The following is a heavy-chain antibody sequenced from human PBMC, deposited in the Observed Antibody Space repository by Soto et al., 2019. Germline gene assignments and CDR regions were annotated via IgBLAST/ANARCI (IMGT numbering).Heavy chain of an antibody. CDR3: AANTAMASPFDY. J-gene: IGHJ4*02. CDR1: GGTFSSYA. Sequence: ASVKVSCKASGGTFSSYAISWVRQAPGQGLEWMGGIIPIFGTANYAQKFQGRVTITADESTSTAYMELSSLRSEDTAVYYCAANTAMASPFDYWGQRTLVTVSS. V-gene: IGHV1-69*13. CDR2: IIPIFGTA. D-gene: IGHD5-18*01.